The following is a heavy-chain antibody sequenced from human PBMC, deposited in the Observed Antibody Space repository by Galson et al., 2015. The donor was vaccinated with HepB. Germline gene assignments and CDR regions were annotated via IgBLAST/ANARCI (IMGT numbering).Heavy chain of an antibody. CDR2: IRSKAYGGTT. Sequence: SLRLSCAASGFTFGDYAMSWFRQAPGKGLEWVGFIRSKAYGGTTEYAASVKGRFTISRDDSKSIAYLQMNSLKTEDTAVYYCTRDLEDYDSSGYYFPPTYFDYWGQGTLVTVSS. CDR3: TRDLEDYDSSGYYFPPTYFDY. D-gene: IGHD3-22*01. J-gene: IGHJ4*02. V-gene: IGHV3-49*03. CDR1: GFTFGDYA.